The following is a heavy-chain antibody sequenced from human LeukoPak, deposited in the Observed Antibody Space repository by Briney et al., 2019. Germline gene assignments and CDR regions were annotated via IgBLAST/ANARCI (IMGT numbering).Heavy chain of an antibody. CDR1: GFTFSSYA. CDR3: AKGPSIAVAGGAFGDY. V-gene: IGHV3-23*01. Sequence: HPGGSLRLSCAASGFTFSSYAMSWVRQAPGKGLEWVSAISGSGGSTYYADSVKGRFTISRDNSKNTLYLQMNSLRAEDTAVYYCAKGPSIAVAGGAFGDYWGQGTLVTVSS. D-gene: IGHD6-19*01. CDR2: ISGSGGST. J-gene: IGHJ4*02.